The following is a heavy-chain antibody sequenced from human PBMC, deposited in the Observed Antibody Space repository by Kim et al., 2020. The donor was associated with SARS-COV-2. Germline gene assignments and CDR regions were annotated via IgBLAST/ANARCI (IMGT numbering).Heavy chain of an antibody. Sequence: ASVKVSCKASGYTFTGYYMHWVRQAPGQGLEWMGWINPNSGGTNYAQKFQGRVTMTRDTSISTAYMELSRLRSDDTAVYYCARAGRGSSTPFNWFDPWGQGTLVTVSS. J-gene: IGHJ5*02. CDR3: ARAGRGSSTPFNWFDP. CDR1: GYTFTGYY. D-gene: IGHD1-26*01. V-gene: IGHV1-2*02. CDR2: INPNSGGT.